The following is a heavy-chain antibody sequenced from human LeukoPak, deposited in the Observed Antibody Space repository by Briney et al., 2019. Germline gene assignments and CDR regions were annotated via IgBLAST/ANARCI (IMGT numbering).Heavy chain of an antibody. CDR3: AGEDTATIDY. CDR2: IYYSGST. Sequence: SSETLSLTCAVYGGSFSGYYWSWIRQHPGKGLEWIGYIYYSGSTYYNPSLKSRVTISVDTSKNQFSLKLSSVTAADTAVYYCAGEDTATIDYWGQGTLVTVSS. J-gene: IGHJ4*02. D-gene: IGHD5-18*01. CDR1: GGSFSGYY. V-gene: IGHV4-31*11.